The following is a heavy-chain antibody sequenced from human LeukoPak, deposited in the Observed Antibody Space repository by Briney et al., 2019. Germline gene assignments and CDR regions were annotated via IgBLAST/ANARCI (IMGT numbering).Heavy chain of an antibody. CDR3: AHRLGYYDSSGYYSDGRFDP. D-gene: IGHD3-22*01. V-gene: IGHV2-5*02. CDR2: IYWDGDK. J-gene: IGHJ5*02. Sequence: SGPTLVKPTQTLTLTCAFSGFSLSSSGVGVGWIRQPPGKALEWLALIYWDGDKYYSPSLKTRLTITKDTSKNHVVLTMTNMDPVDTATYYCAHRLGYYDSSGYYSDGRFDPWGQGTLVTVSS. CDR1: GFSLSSSGVG.